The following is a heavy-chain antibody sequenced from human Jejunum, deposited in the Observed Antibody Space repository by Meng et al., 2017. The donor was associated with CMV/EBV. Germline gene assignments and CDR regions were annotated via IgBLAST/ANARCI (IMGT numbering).Heavy chain of an antibody. CDR3: ARDSPLDGYSLLDY. J-gene: IGHJ4*02. CDR1: GYTFTRYP. V-gene: IGHV7-4-1*02. D-gene: IGHD5-24*01. Sequence: QGQVVQSGFRLKKPGASVKVSCKASGYTFTRYPMNWVRQAPGQGLEWMGWINTNTGNPTYAQGFTGRFVFSLDTSVSTAYLQINSLRADDTAVYYCARDSPLDGYSLLDYWGQGTLVTVSS. CDR2: INTNTGNP.